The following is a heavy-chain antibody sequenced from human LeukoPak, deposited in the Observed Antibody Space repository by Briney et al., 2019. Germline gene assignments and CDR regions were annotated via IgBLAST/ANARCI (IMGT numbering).Heavy chain of an antibody. CDR1: GYTFTGYY. J-gene: IGHJ4*02. Sequence: ASVKVSCKASGYTFTGYYMHWVRQARGQRLEWIGWIVVGSGNTNYAQRFQERVTITRDMSTGTAYMELSSLRSEDTAVYYCAVIAVAGPSSYWGQGTLVTVSS. CDR3: AVIAVAGPSSY. D-gene: IGHD6-19*01. V-gene: IGHV1-58*02. CDR2: IVVGSGNT.